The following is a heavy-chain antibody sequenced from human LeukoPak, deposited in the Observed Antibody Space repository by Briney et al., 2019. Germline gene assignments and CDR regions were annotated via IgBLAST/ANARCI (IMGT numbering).Heavy chain of an antibody. Sequence: ASETLSLTCTVSGGSIINYYWSWIRQSAGRGLEWVGRIYITGSTNYNPSLQSRLSMSVDTSKNKFSLRLTSVSAADTAVYYCARLKYYDSTGYSPGYYMDVWGKGITVTVSS. D-gene: IGHD3-22*01. CDR3: ARLKYYDSTGYSPGYYMDV. CDR2: IYITGST. J-gene: IGHJ6*03. V-gene: IGHV4-4*07. CDR1: GGSIINYY.